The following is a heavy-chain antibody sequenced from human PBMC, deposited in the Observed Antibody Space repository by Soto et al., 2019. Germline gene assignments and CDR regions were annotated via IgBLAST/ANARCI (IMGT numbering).Heavy chain of an antibody. Sequence: EVQLLESGGGFVRAGESLRLSCAASGFTFSLSAMSWVRKAPGRGLDWVSSLSGGGSTTDYADSVKGRFTISRDNSKDTVHLQMNSLRAEDTAVYYCAKGAEYDILTGCDYWGQGALVTVSS. CDR3: AKGAEYDILTGCDY. D-gene: IGHD3-9*01. CDR2: LSGGGSTT. J-gene: IGHJ4*02. CDR1: GFTFSLSA. V-gene: IGHV3-23*01.